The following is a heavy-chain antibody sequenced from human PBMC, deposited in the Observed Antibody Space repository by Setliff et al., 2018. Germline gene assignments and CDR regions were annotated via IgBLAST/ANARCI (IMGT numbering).Heavy chain of an antibody. Sequence: SETLSLTCNVSGVSFSSTTFYWAWIRQSPGKGLEWIGSVSFFGSAYYNPSLQSRGAISLDTSRNQFSLKLSSVTAAHAALYYCAASRAYTGAVEEWFLLKTFDFWGQGSPVAVSS. V-gene: IGHV4-39*07. D-gene: IGHD3-10*01. CDR2: VSFFGSA. CDR3: AASRAYTGAVEEWFLLKTFDF. CDR1: GVSFSSTTFY. J-gene: IGHJ4*02.